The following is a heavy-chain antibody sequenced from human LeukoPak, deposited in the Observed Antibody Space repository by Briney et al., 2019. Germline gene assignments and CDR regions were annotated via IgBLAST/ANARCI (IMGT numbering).Heavy chain of an antibody. Sequence: ASVKVSCRASGYTFTVYYIHWVRQAPGQGLEWVGIFNPSGDTTSYAQKFQGRVTMTRDTSTSTVYMELSSLRSEDTALYYCARGRTVTNDFDLWGRGTPVTVSS. CDR2: FNPSGDTT. CDR1: GYTFTVYY. CDR3: ARGRTVTNDFDL. D-gene: IGHD4-17*01. V-gene: IGHV1-46*01. J-gene: IGHJ2*01.